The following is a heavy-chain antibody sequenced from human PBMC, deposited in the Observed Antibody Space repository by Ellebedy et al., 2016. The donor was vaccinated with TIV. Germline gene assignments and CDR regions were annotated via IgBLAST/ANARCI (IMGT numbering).Heavy chain of an antibody. J-gene: IGHJ3*01. CDR3: VRTRGYNFDV. CDR2: IYSDGTTT. Sequence: GESLKISCEASGFAFSTYWMLWVRQAPGEGLEFVSVIYSDGTTTAYADSVKGRFTISRDNTNNTLYLQMNSLRAEDTALYYCVRTRGYNFDVWGQGTMVTVAS. V-gene: IGHV3-74*01. CDR1: GFAFSTYW. D-gene: IGHD1-14*01.